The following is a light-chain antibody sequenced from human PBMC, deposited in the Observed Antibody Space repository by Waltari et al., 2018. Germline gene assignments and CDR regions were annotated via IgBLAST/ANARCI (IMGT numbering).Light chain of an antibody. V-gene: IGLV2-8*01. Sequence: QSALTQPPSASGSPGQSVTISCTGTSSDVGAYNYVSWSQQHPGKAPKLMIYEVTKRPSGVPDRFSGSKSGNTASLTVSGLQAEDEADYYCSSYAGSNKGVFGGGTHLTVL. CDR2: EVT. CDR1: SSDVGAYNY. J-gene: IGLJ2*01. CDR3: SSYAGSNKGV.